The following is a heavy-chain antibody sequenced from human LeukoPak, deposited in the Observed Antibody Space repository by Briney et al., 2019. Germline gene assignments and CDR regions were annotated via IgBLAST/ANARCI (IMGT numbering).Heavy chain of an antibody. V-gene: IGHV3-30*04. Sequence: GGSLTVPCEASGFTFSSFPMHWVRQTPDKRLEWVAVISDDGRDTYYADSVKGRFTISRDNSKNTLYLQMNSLSPEDTAVVYCARVGRVSIYPSYMDVWGKGTAVTVSS. CDR2: ISDDGRDT. J-gene: IGHJ6*03. CDR3: ARVGRVSIYPSYMDV. D-gene: IGHD2-21*01. CDR1: GFTFSSFP.